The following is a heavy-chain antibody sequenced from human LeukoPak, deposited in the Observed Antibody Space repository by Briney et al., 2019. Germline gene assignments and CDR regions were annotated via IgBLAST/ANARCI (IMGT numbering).Heavy chain of an antibody. CDR1: GGSISNYY. CDR2: IYPSGST. Sequence: SETLSLTCTVSGGSISNYYWSWIRQPAGKGLEWIGRIYPSGSTNYNPSLKSRVTISVDTSKNQFSLKLSSVTAADTAVYYCASNYYDSSGYYYGTWGNAFDIWGQGTMVTVSS. J-gene: IGHJ3*02. V-gene: IGHV4-4*07. D-gene: IGHD3-22*01. CDR3: ASNYYDSSGYYYGTWGNAFDI.